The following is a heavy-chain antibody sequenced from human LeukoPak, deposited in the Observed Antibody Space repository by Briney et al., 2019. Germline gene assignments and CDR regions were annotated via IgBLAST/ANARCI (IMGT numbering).Heavy chain of an antibody. D-gene: IGHD5-18*01. CDR2: ISYSGNT. CDR3: AILTAMTRGNWFDP. CDR1: GGSISSGDYH. J-gene: IGHJ5*02. V-gene: IGHV4-30-4*01. Sequence: ASETLSLTCTISGGSISSGDYHWNWIRQPPGRGLEWIGYISYSGNTYYNPSLKSRVTISVDTSKSQISLKLSSVTAAGTAVYYCAILTAMTRGNWFDPWGQGTLVTVSS.